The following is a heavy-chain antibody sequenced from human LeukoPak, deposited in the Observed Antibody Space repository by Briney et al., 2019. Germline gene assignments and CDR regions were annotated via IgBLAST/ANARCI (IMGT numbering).Heavy chain of an antibody. D-gene: IGHD6-13*01. CDR3: ARLNGWREQQLDYYYYYGMDV. J-gene: IGHJ6*02. V-gene: IGHV5-51*01. CDR1: GYSFTSYW. Sequence: KYGESLKISCKGSGYSFTSYWIGWVRQMPGKGLEWMGIIYPGDSDTRYSPSFQGQVTISADKSISTAYLQWSSLKASDTAMYYCARLNGWREQQLDYYYYYGMDVWGQGTTVTVSS. CDR2: IYPGDSDT.